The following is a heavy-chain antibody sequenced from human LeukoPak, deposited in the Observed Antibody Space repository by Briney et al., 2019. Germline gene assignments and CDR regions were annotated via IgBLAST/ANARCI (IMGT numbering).Heavy chain of an antibody. CDR2: IRYDGSNK. CDR3: TKPFSTVACDYYYMDV. CDR1: GFTFSSYC. D-gene: IGHD2/OR15-2a*01. J-gene: IGHJ6*03. V-gene: IGHV3-30*02. Sequence: GGTLRLSCAAPGFTFSSYCRNWVRQAPGKGLEWVGFIRYDGSNKYYADSVKGRFTISRDNSKNTLYLQMNNLRAEDTAVYYCTKPFSTVACDYYYMDVWGKGTTVTISS.